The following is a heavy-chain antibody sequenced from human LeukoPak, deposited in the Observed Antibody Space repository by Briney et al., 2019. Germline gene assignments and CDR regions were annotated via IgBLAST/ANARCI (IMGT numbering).Heavy chain of an antibody. D-gene: IGHD3-10*01. V-gene: IGHV3-48*03. J-gene: IGHJ4*02. Sequence: GGSLRLSCAASGFTFSSYEMNWVRQAPGKGLEWVSYVSSSGSTIYYADSVKGRFTISRDNAKNSLYLQMNSLRAEDTAVYYCARARGIDLESRGLDYWGQGTLVTVSS. CDR2: VSSSGSTI. CDR1: GFTFSSYE. CDR3: ARARGIDLESRGLDY.